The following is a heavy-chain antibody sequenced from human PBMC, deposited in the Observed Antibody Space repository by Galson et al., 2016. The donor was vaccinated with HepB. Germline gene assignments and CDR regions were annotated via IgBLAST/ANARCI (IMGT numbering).Heavy chain of an antibody. V-gene: IGHV3-53*01. Sequence: SLRLSCAASGFSVTSNYMTWVRQAPGKGLQWVSVVYSGGSAYYADSVKGGFTISRDHSKNTLYLQMNSLRVEDTAVYYCARDSYYGSGILNDWGQGTLVTVSS. CDR1: GFSVTSNY. D-gene: IGHD3-10*01. CDR3: ARDSYYGSGILND. CDR2: VYSGGSA. J-gene: IGHJ4*02.